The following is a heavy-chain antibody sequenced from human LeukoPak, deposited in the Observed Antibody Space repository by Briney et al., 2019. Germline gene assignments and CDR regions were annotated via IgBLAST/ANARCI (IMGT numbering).Heavy chain of an antibody. CDR3: AGEGFNY. V-gene: IGHV3-33*08. CDR2: IWSDGSDK. Sequence: GRSLRLSCAASGFTFSTYAMHWVPGAPGKGLEGGAVIWSDGSDKSYADSVKGRFTISRDNAKNTLYLQMNSLRVEDTAVYYCAGEGFNYWGQGTLVTVSS. CDR1: GFTFSTYA. J-gene: IGHJ4*02.